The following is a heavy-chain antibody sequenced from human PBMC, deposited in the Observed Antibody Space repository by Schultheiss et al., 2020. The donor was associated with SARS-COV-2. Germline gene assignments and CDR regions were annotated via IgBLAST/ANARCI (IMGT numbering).Heavy chain of an antibody. CDR2: INHSGST. CDR3: ARRSYSNYGYYYYYMDV. D-gene: IGHD4-11*01. V-gene: IGHV4-34*01. Sequence: SETLSLTCAVYGGSFSGYYWSWIRQPPGKGLEWIGEINHSGSTNYNPSLKSRVTISVDTSKNQFSLKLSSVTAADTAVYYCARRSYSNYGYYYYYMDVWGKGTTVTVSS. CDR1: GGSFSGYY. J-gene: IGHJ6*03.